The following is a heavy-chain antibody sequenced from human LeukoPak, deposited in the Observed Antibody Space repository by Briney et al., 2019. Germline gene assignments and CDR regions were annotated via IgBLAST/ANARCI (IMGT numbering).Heavy chain of an antibody. J-gene: IGHJ4*02. CDR3: ARDYWSIAARTPNRAPDY. V-gene: IGHV1-18*01. CDR2: ISAYNGNT. D-gene: IGHD6-6*01. Sequence: ASVKVSCKASGYTFTSYGISWVRQAPGQGLEWMGWISAYNGNTNYAQKLQSRVTMTTDTSTSTAYMELRSLRSDDTAVYYCARDYWSIAARTPNRAPDYWGQGTLVTVSS. CDR1: GYTFTSYG.